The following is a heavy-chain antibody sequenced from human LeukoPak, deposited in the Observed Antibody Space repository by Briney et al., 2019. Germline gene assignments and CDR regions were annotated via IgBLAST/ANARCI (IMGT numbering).Heavy chain of an antibody. J-gene: IGHJ4*02. CDR2: IYHSGTT. CDR3: ARVRAAAIPYYFDY. D-gene: IGHD6-13*01. V-gene: IGHV4-38-2*02. Sequence: KTSETLSLTCTVSGYSISSGYYWGWIRQPPGKGLEWIGSIYHSGTTYYNPSLKSRVTISVDTSKNQLSLKLTSVTAADTAAYYCARVRAAAIPYYFDYWGQGTLVTVSS. CDR1: GYSISSGYY.